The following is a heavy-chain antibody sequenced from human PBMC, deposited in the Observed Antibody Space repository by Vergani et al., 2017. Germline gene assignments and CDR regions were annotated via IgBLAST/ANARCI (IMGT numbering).Heavy chain of an antibody. J-gene: IGHJ5*02. V-gene: IGHV4-38-2*02. Sequence: QVQLQESGPGLVKPSETLSLTCTVSNYSISRGYFWGWIRLPPGKGLEWIASVHHNGITYNNPCLKSRVTISVDTSKNLISLELNSVTAADTALYYCARDGGSCNFYHLFDPWGQGTLVTVSS. D-gene: IGHD3-10*01. CDR3: ARDGGSCNFYHLFDP. CDR1: NYSISRGYF. CDR2: VHHNGIT.